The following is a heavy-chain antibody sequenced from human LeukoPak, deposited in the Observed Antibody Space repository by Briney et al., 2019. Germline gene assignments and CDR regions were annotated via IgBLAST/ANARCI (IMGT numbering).Heavy chain of an antibody. D-gene: IGHD3-10*01. J-gene: IGHJ4*02. V-gene: IGHV4-4*07. CDR2: IYSSGST. CDR1: GGSISSYF. Sequence: PSETLSLTCTVSGGSISSYFWTWIRQPAGKGLEWIGRIYSSGSTNYNPSLKSRLTMSVDTSKNQLSLKLTSVTAADTAVYYCARGVSNLDYWGQGTLVTVSS. CDR3: ARGVSNLDY.